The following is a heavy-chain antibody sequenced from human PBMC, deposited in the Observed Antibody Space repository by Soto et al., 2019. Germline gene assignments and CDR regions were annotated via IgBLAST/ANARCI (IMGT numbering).Heavy chain of an antibody. CDR3: ARHAVHSSDFTDY. CDR1: GGSISSSSYY. D-gene: IGHD6-19*01. J-gene: IGHJ4*02. CDR2: IYYSGST. Sequence: QLQLQESSPGLVKPSETLSLTCTVSGGSISSSSYYWGWIRQPPVKGLEWIGSIYYSGSTYYNPSLKSRVTISVDTSKNQFSLKLSSVTAADTAVYYCARHAVHSSDFTDYWGQGTLVTVSS. V-gene: IGHV4-39*01.